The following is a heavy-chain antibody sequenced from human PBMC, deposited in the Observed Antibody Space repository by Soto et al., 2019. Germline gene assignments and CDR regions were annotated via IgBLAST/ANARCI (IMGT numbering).Heavy chain of an antibody. J-gene: IGHJ5*02. V-gene: IGHV3-21*01. CDR2: ISSNSAYI. D-gene: IGHD6-13*01. Sequence: GGSLRLSCAASGFTFRSFTMNWVRQAPGKGLEWISTISSNSAYIYYTDALRGRFTISRDNAKNSLHLQMNSLRAEDTAGYYCTRDASRDSSARGWFDPWGPGTLVTVPQ. CDR1: GFTFRSFT. CDR3: TRDASRDSSARGWFDP.